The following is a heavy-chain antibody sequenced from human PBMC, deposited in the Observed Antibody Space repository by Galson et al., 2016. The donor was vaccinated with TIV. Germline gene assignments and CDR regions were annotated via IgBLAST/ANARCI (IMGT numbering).Heavy chain of an antibody. J-gene: IGHJ6*02. CDR3: VRGPLPYHYDGMDV. CDR2: VHCKLACLH. V-gene: IGHV6-1*01. Sequence: CAISGDSVSSDNAAWFWIRQSPPRGLEWLARVHCKLACLHDYGESLRVRVDINVETSKNQTTLQLTSGTSEDTAVYICVRGPLPYHYDGMDVWGQGTTVTVFS. CDR1: GDSVSSDNAA.